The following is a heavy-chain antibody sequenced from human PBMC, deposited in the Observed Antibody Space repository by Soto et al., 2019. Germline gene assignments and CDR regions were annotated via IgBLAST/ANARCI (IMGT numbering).Heavy chain of an antibody. CDR2: ISYDGSNK. Sequence: HPGGSLRLSCAASGFTFTSYALHWVRQAPGKGLEWVAVISYDGSNKKYADSVKGRFTISRDNSKSTLYMQMNGLRTEDTAVYYCAREVWEHTPRGDYYYYGMDVWGQGTTVTVSS. J-gene: IGHJ6*02. D-gene: IGHD1-26*01. CDR1: GFTFTSYA. CDR3: AREVWEHTPRGDYYYYGMDV. V-gene: IGHV3-30-3*01.